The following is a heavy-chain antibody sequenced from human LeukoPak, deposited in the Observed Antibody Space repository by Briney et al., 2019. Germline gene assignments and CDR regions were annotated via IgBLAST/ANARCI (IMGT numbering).Heavy chain of an antibody. Sequence: GGSLRLSCAASGFTFSSYAMSWVRQAPGKGLEWVSSISGSGGSTSYAQKFQGRVTMTRDMSTSTVYMELSSLRSEDTAVYYCARALIYRVDYWGQGTLVTVSS. V-gene: IGHV3-23*01. CDR3: ARALIYRVDY. D-gene: IGHD2-8*01. J-gene: IGHJ4*02. CDR2: ISGSGGST. CDR1: GFTFSSYA.